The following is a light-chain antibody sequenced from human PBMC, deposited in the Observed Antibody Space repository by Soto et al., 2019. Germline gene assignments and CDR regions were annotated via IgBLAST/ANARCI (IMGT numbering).Light chain of an antibody. Sequence: QAVVTQEPSLPVSPGGTVTLTCGSSTGAVTSGHYPYWFQQKPGQAPRTLIYDTSNKHSWTPARFSGSLLGGKAALTLSGAQPEDEAEYYCLLFYSDIRGVFGGGTKVTVL. CDR2: DTS. CDR1: TGAVTSGHY. J-gene: IGLJ2*01. CDR3: LLFYSDIRGV. V-gene: IGLV7-46*01.